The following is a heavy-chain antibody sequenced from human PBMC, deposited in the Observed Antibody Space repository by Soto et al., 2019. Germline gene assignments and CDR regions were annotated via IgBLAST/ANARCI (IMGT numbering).Heavy chain of an antibody. CDR1: GYTFTSYD. Sequence: ASVKVSCKASGYTFTSYDINWVRQATGQGLEWMGWMNPNSGNTGYAQKFQGRVTMTRNTSISTAYMELSSLRSEDTAVYYCARDGNDFWSGYYTGIWKYYYYYYMDVWGKGTTVTVSX. CDR3: ARDGNDFWSGYYTGIWKYYYYYYMDV. J-gene: IGHJ6*03. D-gene: IGHD3-3*01. V-gene: IGHV1-8*01. CDR2: MNPNSGNT.